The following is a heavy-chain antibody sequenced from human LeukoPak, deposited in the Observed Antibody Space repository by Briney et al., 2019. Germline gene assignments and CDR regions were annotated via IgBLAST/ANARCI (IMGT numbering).Heavy chain of an antibody. CDR2: IYSGGTT. CDR1: GFTVSSNY. CDR3: ARDRGGGSSGYPDY. J-gene: IGHJ4*02. D-gene: IGHD3-22*01. Sequence: GGSLRLSCAASGFTVSSNYMSWVRQAPGKGLEWVSVIYSGGTTYYADSVKARFTISRDNSKNTLYLQMNGLRVEDTAVYYCARDRGGGSSGYPDYWGQGTLVTVSS. V-gene: IGHV3-66*01.